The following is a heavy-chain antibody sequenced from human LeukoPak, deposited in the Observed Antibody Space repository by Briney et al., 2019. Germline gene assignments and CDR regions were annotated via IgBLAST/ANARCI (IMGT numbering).Heavy chain of an antibody. CDR2: IYSGGST. J-gene: IGHJ2*01. V-gene: IGHV3-53*01. Sequence: GGSLRLSCAASGFTVSSNHMNWVRQAPGKGLEWVSAIYSGGSTHYAGSVKGRFTISRDNSKNTVYLQMNSLRAEDTAVYYCAREIPESYYFDLWGRGTLVTVSS. CDR3: AREIPESYYFDL. CDR1: GFTVSSNH. D-gene: IGHD1-14*01.